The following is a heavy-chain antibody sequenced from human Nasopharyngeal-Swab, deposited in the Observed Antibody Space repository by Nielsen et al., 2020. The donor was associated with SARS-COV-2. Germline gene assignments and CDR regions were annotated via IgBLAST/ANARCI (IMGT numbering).Heavy chain of an antibody. J-gene: IGHJ4*02. CDR3: ARVGRQIGYCSGGSCSRWGRYDY. CDR2: INHSGST. D-gene: IGHD2-15*01. V-gene: IGHV4-34*01. Sequence: WIRQPPGKGLEWIGEINHSGSTNYNPSLKSRVTISVDTSENQFSLKLSSVTAADTAVYYCARVGRQIGYCSGGSCSRWGRYDYWGQGTLVTVSS.